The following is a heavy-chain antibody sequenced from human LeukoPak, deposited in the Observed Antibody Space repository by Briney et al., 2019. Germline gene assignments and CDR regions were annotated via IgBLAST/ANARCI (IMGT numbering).Heavy chain of an antibody. Sequence: ASVKVSCEASGYTFTSYGISWVRQAPGQGLEWMGWIGAYNGNTNYAQKLQGRVTMTTDTSTSTAYMELRSLRSDDTAVYYCARDTLVVVVPAAIPPREDYYYYGMDVWGQGTTVTVSS. D-gene: IGHD2-2*01. CDR2: IGAYNGNT. V-gene: IGHV1-18*01. CDR3: ARDTLVVVVPAAIPPREDYYYYGMDV. CDR1: GYTFTSYG. J-gene: IGHJ6*02.